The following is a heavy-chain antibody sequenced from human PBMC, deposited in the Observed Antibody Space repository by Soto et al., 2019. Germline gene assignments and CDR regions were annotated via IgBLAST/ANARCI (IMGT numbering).Heavy chain of an antibody. J-gene: IGHJ4*02. CDR2: ISSNGGST. V-gene: IGHV3-64D*08. CDR3: ELSMGALRENY. Sequence: GGSLRLSCSASGFTFSSYAMHWVRQAPGKGLEYVSAISSNGGSTYYADSVKGRFTISRDNSKNTLYLQMSSLRAEDTAVYYCELSMGALRENYWGQGTLVTVSS. D-gene: IGHD1-26*01. CDR1: GFTFSSYA.